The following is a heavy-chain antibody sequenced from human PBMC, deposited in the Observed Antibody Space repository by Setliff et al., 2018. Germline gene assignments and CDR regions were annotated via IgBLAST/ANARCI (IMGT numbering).Heavy chain of an antibody. V-gene: IGHV1-18*01. Sequence: AASVKVSCKASGYTFTNYGVTWVRQAPGQGLEWMGWISGHNGDTKLAQNFQGRVTVTTDTFTNTGYMELRSLRSDDTAFYYCARADYSSSLHYFDCWGQGTLVTVSS. CDR3: ARADYSSSLHYFDC. J-gene: IGHJ4*02. CDR2: ISGHNGDT. D-gene: IGHD6-13*01. CDR1: GYTFTNYG.